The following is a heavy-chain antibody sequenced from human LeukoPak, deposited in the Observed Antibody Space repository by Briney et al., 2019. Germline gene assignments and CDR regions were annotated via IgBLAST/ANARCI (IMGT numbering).Heavy chain of an antibody. J-gene: IGHJ4*02. CDR3: ARVRPLDCSGGSCYPTLDY. CDR1: GASISRSGVY. D-gene: IGHD2-15*01. CDR2: ISASGSA. Sequence: SQTLSLTCTVSGASISRSGVYWSWIRQHPGKGLEWIGYISASGSAYYNPSLRSRITISVDTSKNQFSLQLRSVTAADTAVYYCARVRPLDCSGGSCYPTLDYWGQGTLVTVSS. V-gene: IGHV4-31*03.